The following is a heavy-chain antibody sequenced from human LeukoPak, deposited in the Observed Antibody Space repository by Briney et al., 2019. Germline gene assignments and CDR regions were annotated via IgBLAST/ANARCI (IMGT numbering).Heavy chain of an antibody. Sequence: SESLSLTCTVSGGSISSYYWIWFRQPPWKELDRIGYIYYSESTNYNPSLKSRVTISVDTSKNQFSLKLSSVTAADTAVYYCARDSGSYWGQGTLVTVSS. CDR1: GGSISSYY. CDR3: ARDSGSY. V-gene: IGHV4-59*01. D-gene: IGHD3-10*01. CDR2: IYYSEST. J-gene: IGHJ4*02.